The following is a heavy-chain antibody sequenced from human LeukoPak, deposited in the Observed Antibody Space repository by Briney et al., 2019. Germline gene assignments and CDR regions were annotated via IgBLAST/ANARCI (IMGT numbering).Heavy chain of an antibody. CDR1: GGSISSSNW. CDR2: IYHSGST. CDR3: ARVTIQTRTLYYFDY. Sequence: SETLSLTCAVSGGSISSSNWWSWVRQPPGKGLEWIGEIYHSGSTNYNPSLKSRVTISVDTSKNQFSLKLSSVTAADTAVYYCARVTIQTRTLYYFDYWGQGTLVTVSS. J-gene: IGHJ4*02. D-gene: IGHD2-21*02. V-gene: IGHV4-4*02.